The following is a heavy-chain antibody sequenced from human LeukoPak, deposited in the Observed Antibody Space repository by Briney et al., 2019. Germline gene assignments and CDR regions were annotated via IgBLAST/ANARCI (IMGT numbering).Heavy chain of an antibody. CDR2: IRQDGSEK. D-gene: IGHD2-21*02. V-gene: IGHV3-7*01. Sequence: GGSLRLSCAASGFTFSDYWMHWVRQAPGKGLEWVANIRQDGSEKYYVDSVKGRFTISRDNAKNSLYLQMNSLRAEDTAVYYCAIEGYCGGDCYSFGAFDIWGQGTMVTVSS. CDR1: GFTFSDYW. CDR3: AIEGYCGGDCYSFGAFDI. J-gene: IGHJ3*02.